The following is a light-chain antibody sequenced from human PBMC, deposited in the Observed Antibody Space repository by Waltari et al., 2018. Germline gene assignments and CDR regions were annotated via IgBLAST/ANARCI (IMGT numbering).Light chain of an antibody. V-gene: IGLV1-40*01. Sequence: QSVLTQPPSASGAPGQRVTISCPGSSSNIGAGYYVSWYQQFPGTAPKVLIYENNKRPSGVSDRFAGSKSGTSASLTITGLQSEDEADYYCSAWDSSLSTHVFGSGTKLTVL. CDR2: ENN. J-gene: IGLJ6*01. CDR1: SSNIGAGYY. CDR3: SAWDSSLSTHV.